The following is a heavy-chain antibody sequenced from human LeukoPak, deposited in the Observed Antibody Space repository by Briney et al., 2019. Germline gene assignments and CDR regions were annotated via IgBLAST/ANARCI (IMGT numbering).Heavy chain of an antibody. CDR3: ARDREEEAFGADYYFDY. Sequence: PGGSLRLSCVASGFIFADYAMHWVRRPPGEGLEWVSLITGDGSSTYYADSVKGRFSISRDKSKNSLYLQMNSLRSEDTGLYYCARDREEEAFGADYYFDYWGQGNLVTVSS. V-gene: IGHV3-43*02. CDR2: ITGDGSST. CDR1: GFIFADYA. D-gene: IGHD3-3*02. J-gene: IGHJ4*02.